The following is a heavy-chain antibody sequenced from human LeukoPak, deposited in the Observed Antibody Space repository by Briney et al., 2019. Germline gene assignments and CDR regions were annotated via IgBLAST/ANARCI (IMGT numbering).Heavy chain of an antibody. CDR2: IYYSGST. J-gene: IGHJ4*02. D-gene: IGHD3-10*01. CDR1: GGSISSYY. Sequence: SETLSLTCTVSGGSISSYYWSWIRQPAGKGLEWIGYIYYSGSTNYNPSLKSRVTISVDTSKNQFSLKLSSVTAADTAVYYCASLDYYGSGSYYYWGQGTLVTVSS. V-gene: IGHV4-59*01. CDR3: ASLDYYGSGSYYY.